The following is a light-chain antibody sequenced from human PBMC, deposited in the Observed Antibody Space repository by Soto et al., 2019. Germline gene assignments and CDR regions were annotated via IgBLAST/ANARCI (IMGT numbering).Light chain of an antibody. J-gene: IGLJ2*01. CDR1: SSDVGAYTY. CDR3: ISHAGSHLL. V-gene: IGLV2-8*01. Sequence: QSALTQPPSASGSPGQSVTISCTGTSSDVGAYTYVSWYQHHPGKAPKLMIYEVNKRPSGVPDRFSASKSGKTASLTVSGLQAEDEADYYCISHAGSHLLFGGGTKLTVL. CDR2: EVN.